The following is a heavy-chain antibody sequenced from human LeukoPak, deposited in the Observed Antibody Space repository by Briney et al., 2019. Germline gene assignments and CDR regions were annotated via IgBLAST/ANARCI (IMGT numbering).Heavy chain of an antibody. CDR1: GGTFSSYA. D-gene: IGHD3-10*01. J-gene: IGHJ4*02. CDR2: IIPIFGTA. V-gene: IGHV1-69*06. CDR3: ASAAASYGSGSYVDY. Sequence: SEKVSCKASGGTFSSYAISWVRQAPGQGLEWMGGIIPIFGTANYAQEFQGRVTITADKSTSTAYMELSSLRSEDTAVYYCASAAASYGSGSYVDYWGQGTLVTVSS.